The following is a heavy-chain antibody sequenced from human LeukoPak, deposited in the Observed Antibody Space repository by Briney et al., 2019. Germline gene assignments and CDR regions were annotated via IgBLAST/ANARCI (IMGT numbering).Heavy chain of an antibody. CDR3: ARGVPFGEKGIDV. J-gene: IGHJ6*04. Sequence: PGGSLRLSCAASGFTFSSYDMYWVRQSTGEGLEWVSAINIAGDTYYAASVKGRFTISRENAKNSLSLQMNSLRAGDTAVYYCARGVPFGEKGIDVWGKGITVTFSS. CDR2: INIAGDT. D-gene: IGHD3-10*01. CDR1: GFTFSSYD. V-gene: IGHV3-13*01.